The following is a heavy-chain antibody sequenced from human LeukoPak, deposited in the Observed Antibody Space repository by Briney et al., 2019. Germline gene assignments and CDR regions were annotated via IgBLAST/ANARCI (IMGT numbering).Heavy chain of an antibody. D-gene: IGHD6-13*01. CDR3: ARGRGEQQLFSLEEPNFDY. V-gene: IGHV4-34*01. CDR1: GGSFSGYY. CDR2: INHSGST. J-gene: IGHJ4*02. Sequence: SETLSLTCAVYGGSFSGYYWSWIRQLPGKGLEWIGEINHSGSTNYNPSLKSRVTISVDTSKNQFSLKLSSVTAADTAVYYCARGRGEQQLFSLEEPNFDYWGQGILVTVSS.